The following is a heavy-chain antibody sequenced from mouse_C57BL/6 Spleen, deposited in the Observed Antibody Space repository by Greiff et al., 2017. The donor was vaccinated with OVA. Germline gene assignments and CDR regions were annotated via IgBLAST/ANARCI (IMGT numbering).Heavy chain of an antibody. CDR1: GYTFTSYW. CDR2: IHPNSGST. D-gene: IGHD1-1*01. Sequence: VQLQQPGAELVQPGASVKLSCKASGYTFTSYWMHWVKQRPGQGLEWIGMIHPNSGSTNYNEKFKSKATLTVDKSSITAYMQLSSLTSEDSAVYYCARRGSDYYGSSYDYYAMYYWGQGTSVTVSS. J-gene: IGHJ4*01. CDR3: ARRGSDYYGSSYDYYAMYY. V-gene: IGHV1-64*01.